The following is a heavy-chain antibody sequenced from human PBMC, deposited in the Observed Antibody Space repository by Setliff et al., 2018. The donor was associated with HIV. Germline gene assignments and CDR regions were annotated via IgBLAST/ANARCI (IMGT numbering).Heavy chain of an antibody. V-gene: IGHV7-4-1*02. CDR1: GYSLNKYG. Sequence: GASVKVSCKASGYSLNKYGMNWVRQAPGQGLEWMGWIDTNTGKPTYVQGTTGRSVFSLDTSVNATYLQITALKTEDTAVYYCARAGAYYYDGSGYKIFTHFDSWGQGTLVTSPQ. CDR3: ARAGAYYYDGSGYKIFTHFDS. J-gene: IGHJ4*02. CDR2: IDTNTGKP. D-gene: IGHD3-22*01.